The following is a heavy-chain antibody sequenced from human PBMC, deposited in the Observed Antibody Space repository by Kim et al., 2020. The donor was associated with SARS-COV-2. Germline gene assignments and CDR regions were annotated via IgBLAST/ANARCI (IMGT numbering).Heavy chain of an antibody. CDR3: ASVAAGEDY. CDR1: GGSFSGYY. J-gene: IGHJ4*02. Sequence: SETLSLTCAVYGGSFSGYYWSWIRQPPGKGLEWIGEINHSGSTNYNPSLKSRVTISVDTSKNQFSLKLSSVTAADTAVYYCASVAAGEDYWGQGTLVTVSS. D-gene: IGHD6-13*01. V-gene: IGHV4-34*01. CDR2: INHSGST.